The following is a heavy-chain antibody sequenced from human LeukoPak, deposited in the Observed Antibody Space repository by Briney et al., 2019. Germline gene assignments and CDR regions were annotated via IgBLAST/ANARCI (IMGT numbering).Heavy chain of an antibody. Sequence: GGSLRLSCAASGFTFSSYAMHWVRQAPGKGLEWVAVISYDGSNKYYADSVKGRFTISRDNAKNSLYLQMNSLRAEDTAVYYCARDWDVWGKGTTVTVSS. CDR1: GFTFSSYA. CDR3: ARDWDV. V-gene: IGHV3-30*04. J-gene: IGHJ6*04. CDR2: ISYDGSNK.